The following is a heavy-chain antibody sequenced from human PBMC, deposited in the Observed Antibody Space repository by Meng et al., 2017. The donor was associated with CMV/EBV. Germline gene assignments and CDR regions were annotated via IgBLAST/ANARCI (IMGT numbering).Heavy chain of an antibody. CDR1: GGSISSYY. V-gene: IGHV4-59*01. Sequence: SETLSLTCTVSGGSISSYYWSWIRQPPGKGRAWIGYIYYSGSTNYNPSLKSRVTISVDTSKNQFSLKLSSVTAADTAVYYCARGGGICSGGSCYPLGYYGMDVWGQGTTVTVSS. CDR2: IYYSGST. CDR3: ARGGGICSGGSCYPLGYYGMDV. D-gene: IGHD2-15*01. J-gene: IGHJ6*02.